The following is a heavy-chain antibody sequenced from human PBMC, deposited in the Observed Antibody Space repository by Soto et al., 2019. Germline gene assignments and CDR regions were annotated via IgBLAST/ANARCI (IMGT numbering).Heavy chain of an antibody. J-gene: IGHJ5*02. CDR2: IWYDGSNK. Sequence: QVQLVESGGGVVQPGRSLRLSCAASGFTFSSYGMHWVRQAPGKGLEWVAVIWYDGSNKYYADSVKGRFTISRDNSKNTLYLQMNSLRAEDTAVYYCARDDCSSTSCYMWWFDPWGQGTLVTVSS. CDR1: GFTFSSYG. CDR3: ARDDCSSTSCYMWWFDP. V-gene: IGHV3-33*01. D-gene: IGHD2-2*02.